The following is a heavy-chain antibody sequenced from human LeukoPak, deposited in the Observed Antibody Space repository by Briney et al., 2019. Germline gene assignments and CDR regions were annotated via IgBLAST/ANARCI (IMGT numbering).Heavy chain of an antibody. V-gene: IGHV4-39*01. D-gene: IGHD4-17*01. Sequence: PSETLSLTCTVSGGSISSSSYYWGWIRQPPGKGLEWIASISYSGSTSHNPSLKSRVTISVATSKNQFSLKLSSVTAADTGVYYCARHPDDNGDKSVDFDYWGQGTLVTVSS. CDR3: ARHPDDNGDKSVDFDY. CDR1: GGSISSSSYY. J-gene: IGHJ4*02. CDR2: ISYSGST.